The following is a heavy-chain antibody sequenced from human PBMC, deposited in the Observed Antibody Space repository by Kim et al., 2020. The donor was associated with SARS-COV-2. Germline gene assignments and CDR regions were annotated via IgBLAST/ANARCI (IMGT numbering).Heavy chain of an antibody. J-gene: IGHJ4*02. V-gene: IGHV3-23*01. D-gene: IGHD1-26*01. CDR2: ISGSGGST. Sequence: GGSLRLSCAASGFTFSSYAMSWVRQAPGKGLEWVSAISGSGGSTYYADSVKGRFTISRDNSKNTLYLQMNSLRAEDTAVYYCAKLGPKYVGATTTPSFDYWGQGTLVTVSS. CDR1: GFTFSSYA. CDR3: AKLGPKYVGATTTPSFDY.